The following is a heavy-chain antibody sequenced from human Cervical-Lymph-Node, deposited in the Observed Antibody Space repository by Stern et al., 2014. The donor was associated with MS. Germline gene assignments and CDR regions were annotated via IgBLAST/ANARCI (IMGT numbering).Heavy chain of an antibody. V-gene: IGHV1-3*04. CDR2: INTDNGNT. CDR3: ARSAGTADPSDY. Sequence: QVQLVQSGAEVKKPGASVKVSCKPSGYTFTEYAMQWVRQASGQRLEWMGWINTDNGNTKYSQKFQGRVTITRDTSASTVYMELSSLRSEDTAVYFCARSAGTADPSDYWGQGTLVTVSS. D-gene: IGHD6-13*01. CDR1: GYTFTEYA. J-gene: IGHJ4*02.